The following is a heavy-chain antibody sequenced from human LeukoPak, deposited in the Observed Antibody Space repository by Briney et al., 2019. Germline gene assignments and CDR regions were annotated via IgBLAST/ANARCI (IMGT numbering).Heavy chain of an antibody. V-gene: IGHV4-59*01. D-gene: IGHD5-24*01. CDR1: GGSLSSYY. CDR2: ISYSGST. Sequence: SETLSLTCTVSGGSLSSYYWSWIRQPPGKGLEWIVYISYSGSTNYNPSLKTRVTISVDTSKNQFSLKLSSVTAADTAVYYCARSPPYNPLDYWGQGTLVTVSS. J-gene: IGHJ4*02. CDR3: ARSPPYNPLDY.